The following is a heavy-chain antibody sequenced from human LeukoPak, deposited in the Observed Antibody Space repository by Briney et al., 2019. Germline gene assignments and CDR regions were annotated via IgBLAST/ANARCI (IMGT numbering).Heavy chain of an antibody. V-gene: IGHV4-59*01. D-gene: IGHD6-19*01. Sequence: PSETLSLTCTVSGGSISSYYWSWIRQPPGKGLEWIGYIYYRGSTNYNPSLKSRVTILVDTSKNQLSLKLSSVTAADTAVYYCARDGVAGGFDYWGQGTLVTVSS. J-gene: IGHJ4*02. CDR2: IYYRGST. CDR1: GGSISSYY. CDR3: ARDGVAGGFDY.